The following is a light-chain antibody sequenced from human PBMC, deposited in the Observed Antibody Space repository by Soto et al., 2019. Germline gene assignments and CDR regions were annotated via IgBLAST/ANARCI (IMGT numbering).Light chain of an antibody. Sequence: QSVLTQPPSVSGAPGQRVTISCTGSSSNIGAGYDVHWYQQLPGTAPKLLIYGNSNRPSGVPDRFSGSKSGTSASLAITGLQAEDEADYYCQSYDSSLSGWVFGTWTRSPS. V-gene: IGLV1-40*01. CDR2: GNS. J-gene: IGLJ1*01. CDR3: QSYDSSLSGWV. CDR1: SSNIGAGYD.